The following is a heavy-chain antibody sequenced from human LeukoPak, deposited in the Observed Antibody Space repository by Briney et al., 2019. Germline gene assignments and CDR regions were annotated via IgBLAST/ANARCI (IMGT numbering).Heavy chain of an antibody. CDR1: GGTFSSSS. Sequence: ASVKVSCKASGGTFSSSSISWVRQAPGQGLEWMGGFDPEDGETIYAQKFQGRVTMTEDTSTDTAYMELSSLRSEDTAVYYCATYGSGSYYFGNYYYYYGMDVWGQGTTVTVSS. CDR3: ATYGSGSYYFGNYYYYYGMDV. D-gene: IGHD3-10*01. V-gene: IGHV1-24*01. CDR2: FDPEDGET. J-gene: IGHJ6*02.